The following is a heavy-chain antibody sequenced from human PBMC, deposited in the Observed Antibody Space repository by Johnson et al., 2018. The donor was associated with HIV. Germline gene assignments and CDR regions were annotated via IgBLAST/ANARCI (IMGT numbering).Heavy chain of an antibody. CDR2: IYSGGST. CDR3: ARDPKEIKTFEI. D-gene: IGHD5-24*01. Sequence: EVQLLESGGGLVRPGGSLRLSCEASGFTVSRNYMTWVRQAPGKGLEWVSLIYSGGSTYYADSVKGRFTISRDNSKNTLYLQMNSLKDEDTAVYYRARDPKEIKTFEIWGRGTMVTVSS. V-gene: IGHV3-66*01. CDR1: GFTVSRNY. J-gene: IGHJ3*02.